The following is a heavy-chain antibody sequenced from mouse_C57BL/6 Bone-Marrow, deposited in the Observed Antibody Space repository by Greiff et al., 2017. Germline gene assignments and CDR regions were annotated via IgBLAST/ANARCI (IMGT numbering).Heavy chain of an antibody. J-gene: IGHJ4*01. Sequence: QVQLQQPGAELVKPGASVKLSCKASGYTFTSYWMHWVKQRPGRGLEWIGTIDPNSGGTTYNEKFKSKATLTVDKPSSTAYMQLSSLTSEDSAVYDCARYSTPSYYAMDYWGQGTSVTVSS. D-gene: IGHD2-12*01. CDR3: ARYSTPSYYAMDY. V-gene: IGHV1-72*01. CDR1: GYTFTSYW. CDR2: IDPNSGGT.